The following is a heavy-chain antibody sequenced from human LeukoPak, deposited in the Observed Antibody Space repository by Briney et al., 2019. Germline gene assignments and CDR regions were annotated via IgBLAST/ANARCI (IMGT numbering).Heavy chain of an antibody. CDR1: GGSISSSSYY. J-gene: IGHJ4*02. CDR3: ASLLRVGTYFDY. CDR2: IYYSGST. Sequence: SETLSLTCTVSGGSISSSSYYWGWIRQPPGKGLEWIGSIYYSGSTYYNPSLKSRVTISVDTSKNQFSLKLSSVTAADTAVYYCASLLRVGTYFDYWGQGTLVTVSS. V-gene: IGHV4-39*01. D-gene: IGHD1-26*01.